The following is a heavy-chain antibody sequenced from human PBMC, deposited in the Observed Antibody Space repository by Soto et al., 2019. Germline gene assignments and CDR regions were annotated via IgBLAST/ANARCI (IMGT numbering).Heavy chain of an antibody. Sequence: QVVLLQSGAEVKEPGSSVRLSCQVSGSTFNNFAFSWVRQAPGQGPEGLGGIVVMSNAADYSQRFQDRVTLTADTDTSTLYMELGSLTFDDTAVYYCARAIKRWEVNYYFDYWGQGTLVTVSS. CDR3: ARAIKRWEVNYYFDY. CDR2: IVVMSNAA. J-gene: IGHJ4*02. V-gene: IGHV1-69*06. D-gene: IGHD1-26*01. CDR1: GSTFNNFA.